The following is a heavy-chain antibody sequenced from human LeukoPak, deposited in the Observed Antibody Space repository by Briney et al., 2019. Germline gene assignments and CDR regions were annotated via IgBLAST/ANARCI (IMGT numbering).Heavy chain of an antibody. D-gene: IGHD2-15*01. CDR2: IKQDGSEK. CDR1: GFTFSSSW. Sequence: GGSLRLSCAASGFTFSSSWMSWVRQAPGKGLEWVANIKQDGSEKYYVDSVKGRFAISRDNAKNSLYLQMNSLRAEDTAVYYCARDGGGDDIDYWGQGTLVTVSS. V-gene: IGHV3-7*03. J-gene: IGHJ4*02. CDR3: ARDGGGDDIDY.